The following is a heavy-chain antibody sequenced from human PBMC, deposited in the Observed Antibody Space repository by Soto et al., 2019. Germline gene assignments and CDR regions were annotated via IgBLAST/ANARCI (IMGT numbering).Heavy chain of an antibody. CDR2: ISGSGGST. CDR1: GFTFSSYA. D-gene: IGHD3-3*01. CDR3: ANSGQGFWCGYYKANWFDP. Sequence: GGSLRLSCAASGFTFSSYAMSWVRQAPGKGLEWVSAISGSGGSTYYADSVKGRFTISRDNSKNTLYLQMNSLRAEDTAVYYCANSGQGFWCGYYKANWFDPWGQGTLVTVSS. V-gene: IGHV3-23*01. J-gene: IGHJ5*02.